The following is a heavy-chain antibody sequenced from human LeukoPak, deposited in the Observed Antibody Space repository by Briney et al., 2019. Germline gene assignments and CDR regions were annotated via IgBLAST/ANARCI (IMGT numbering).Heavy chain of an antibody. V-gene: IGHV4-4*02. J-gene: IGHJ4*02. CDR3: ARGPHLYSGSPFGY. CDR2: IYHSGST. D-gene: IGHD1-26*01. Sequence: SGTLSLTCAVSGGPISSSNWWSWVRQPPGKGLEWIGEIYHSGSTNYNPSLKSRVTISVDTSKNQFSLKLSSVTAADTAVYYCARGPHLYSGSPFGYWGQGTLVTVSS. CDR1: GGPISSSNW.